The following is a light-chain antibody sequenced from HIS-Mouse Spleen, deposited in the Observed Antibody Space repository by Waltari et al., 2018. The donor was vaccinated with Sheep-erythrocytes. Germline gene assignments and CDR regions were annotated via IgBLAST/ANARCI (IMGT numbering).Light chain of an antibody. J-gene: IGLJ2*01. CDR1: SRDVGSYHP. V-gene: IGLV2-23*03. CDR2: EGS. CDR3: CSYAGSSTFVV. Sequence: QSALTQPASVSGSPGQSNTISCTGTSRDVGSYHPVPWNQQHPGKAPKLMIYEGSKRPSGVSNRFSGSKSGNTASLTISGLQAEDEADYYCCSYAGSSTFVVFGGGTKLTVL.